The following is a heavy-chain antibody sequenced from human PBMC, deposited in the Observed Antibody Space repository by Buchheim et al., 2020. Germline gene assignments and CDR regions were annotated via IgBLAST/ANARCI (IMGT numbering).Heavy chain of an antibody. V-gene: IGHV3-33*06. CDR1: GFTFSSYG. D-gene: IGHD5-24*01. J-gene: IGHJ6*02. CDR2: IWYDGSNK. Sequence: QVQLVESGGGVVQPGRSLRLSCAASGFTFSSYGMHWVRQAPGKGLEWVAVIWYDGSNKYYADSVKGRFTISRYNSKNTLYLQMNSLRAEDTAVYYCAKARESSYYYYGMDVWGQGTT. CDR3: AKARESSYYYYGMDV.